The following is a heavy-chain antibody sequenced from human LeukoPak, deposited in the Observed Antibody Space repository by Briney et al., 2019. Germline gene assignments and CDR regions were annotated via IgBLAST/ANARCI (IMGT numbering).Heavy chain of an antibody. Sequence: ASVKVSCKASGYTFTSYYMHWVRQAPGQGLEWMGWINPNSGGTNYAQKFQGRVTMTRDTSISTAYMELSRLRSDDTAVYYCAREVYYDSSGSTFDIWGQGTMVTVSS. D-gene: IGHD3-22*01. CDR1: GYTFTSYY. CDR2: INPNSGGT. V-gene: IGHV1-2*02. J-gene: IGHJ3*02. CDR3: AREVYYDSSGSTFDI.